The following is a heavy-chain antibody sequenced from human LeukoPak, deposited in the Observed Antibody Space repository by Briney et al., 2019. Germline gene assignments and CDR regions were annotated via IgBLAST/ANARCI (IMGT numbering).Heavy chain of an antibody. Sequence: ASVKVSCKAFGYTFTSNYMHWVRQAPGQGPEWMGVISPSGGSTTYAQKFQGRVTLTRDMSTSTDYLELSSLRSEDTAVYYCARDRGMYNWNPPALGYWGQGTLVTVSS. D-gene: IGHD1-1*01. J-gene: IGHJ4*02. CDR3: ARDRGMYNWNPPALGY. V-gene: IGHV1-46*01. CDR1: GYTFTSNY. CDR2: ISPSGGST.